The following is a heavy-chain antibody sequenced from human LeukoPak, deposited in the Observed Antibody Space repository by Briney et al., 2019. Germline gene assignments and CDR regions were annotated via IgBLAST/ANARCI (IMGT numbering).Heavy chain of an antibody. Sequence: GGSLRLSCAAWRFTYRGYGMNWVRQAPGKGLEGVANINQDRNEKYFVDSVKGRFTISRDSDKNSLYVQMNKLRAEDTAVYYCARKCGYTGCEDHWGQGTLVTVSS. CDR2: INQDRNEK. CDR1: RFTYRGYG. D-gene: IGHD5-12*01. J-gene: IGHJ4*02. V-gene: IGHV3-7*01. CDR3: ARKCGYTGCEDH.